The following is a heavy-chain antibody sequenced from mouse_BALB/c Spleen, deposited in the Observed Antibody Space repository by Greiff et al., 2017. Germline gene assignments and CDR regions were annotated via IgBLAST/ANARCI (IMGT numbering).Heavy chain of an antibody. Sequence: EVKVEESGPSLVKPSQTLSLTCSVTGDSITSGYWNWIRKFPGNKLEYMGYISYSGSTYYNPSLKSRISITRDTSKNQYYLQLNSVTTEDTATYYCARYEDGYYGEFAYWGQGTLVTVSA. V-gene: IGHV3-8*02. CDR2: ISYSGST. J-gene: IGHJ3*01. CDR1: GDSITSGY. D-gene: IGHD2-3*01. CDR3: ARYEDGYYGEFAY.